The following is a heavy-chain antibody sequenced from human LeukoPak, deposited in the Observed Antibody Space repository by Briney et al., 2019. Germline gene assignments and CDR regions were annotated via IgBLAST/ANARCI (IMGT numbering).Heavy chain of an antibody. J-gene: IGHJ4*02. Sequence: EGSLRLSSAASGFTFSSYWMHWVRQAPGKGLVWVSCISTDVSVTSYADSVKGRFTISRDNAKNTLYLQMNSLRVEDTAVYYCTRAGLMGAADYWGQGTLVTVSS. D-gene: IGHD1-26*01. CDR3: TRAGLMGAADY. V-gene: IGHV3-74*01. CDR1: GFTFSSYW. CDR2: ISTDVSVT.